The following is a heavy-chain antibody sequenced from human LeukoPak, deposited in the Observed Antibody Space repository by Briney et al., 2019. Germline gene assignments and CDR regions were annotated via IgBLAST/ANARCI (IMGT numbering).Heavy chain of an antibody. CDR3: ARVVIETLYSSGWYGPYYFDY. CDR1: GGSISSSSYY. V-gene: IGHV4-39*07. J-gene: IGHJ4*02. D-gene: IGHD6-19*01. CDR2: IYYSGST. Sequence: PSETLSLTCTVSGGSISSSSYYWGWIRQPPGKGLEWIGSIYYSGSTYYNPSLKSRVTISVDTSKNQFSLKLSSVTAADTAVYYCARVVIETLYSSGWYGPYYFDYWGQGTLVTVSS.